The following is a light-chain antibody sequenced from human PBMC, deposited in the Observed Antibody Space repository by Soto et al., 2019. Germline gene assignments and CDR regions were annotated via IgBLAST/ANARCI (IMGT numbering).Light chain of an antibody. Sequence: DIQMTQSPSSLSASLGDRCTITFRSSQSISTYLNWYQQKPGKAPKLLIATASTLQSGVPSRFSGSGSGTDFTLSISSLQPEDIAIYFCQQGFMTPPYTFGQGTRLEIK. CDR1: QSISTY. V-gene: IGKV1-39*01. CDR3: QQGFMTPPYT. J-gene: IGKJ5*01. CDR2: TAS.